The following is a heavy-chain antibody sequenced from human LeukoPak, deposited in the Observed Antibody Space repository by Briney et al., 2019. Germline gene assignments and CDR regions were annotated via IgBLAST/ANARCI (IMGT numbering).Heavy chain of an antibody. D-gene: IGHD1-26*01. CDR2: IKYDGSEK. Sequence: PGGSLRLSCAASGFTLSDYWMSWVRQAPGKGLEWVANIKYDGSEKKYVDSVKGRFTISRDNAENLLFLQMKNLRAEDAAVYYCARGVGGSRPSYYFDYWGQGTLVTVSS. V-gene: IGHV3-7*01. CDR3: ARGVGGSRPSYYFDY. J-gene: IGHJ4*02. CDR1: GFTLSDYW.